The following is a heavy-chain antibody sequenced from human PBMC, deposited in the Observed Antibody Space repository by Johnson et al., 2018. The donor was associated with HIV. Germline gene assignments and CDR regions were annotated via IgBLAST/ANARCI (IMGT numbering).Heavy chain of an antibody. CDR3: AKDLRTTGAFDI. CDR1: GFTFSSYA. V-gene: IGHV3-30*04. D-gene: IGHD1-1*01. CDR2: ISYDGSNK. Sequence: QVQLVESGGGLVQPGGSLRLSCVASGFTFSSYAMHWVRQAPGKGLEWVAVISYDGSNKHYVDSVKGRFTISRDNSKNTLYLQMNSLRAEDTAVYYCAKDLRTTGAFDIWGQGTMVTVSS. J-gene: IGHJ3*02.